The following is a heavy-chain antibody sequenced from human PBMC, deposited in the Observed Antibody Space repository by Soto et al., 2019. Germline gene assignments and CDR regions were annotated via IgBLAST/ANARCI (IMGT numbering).Heavy chain of an antibody. CDR1: GFTFNYYW. Sequence: EVQLVESEGGLVQRGGSLRLSCAASGFTFNYYWMHWVRQAPGQGLVWVAHIQNDGSRTTYADSVKGRFTISRDNAKNTLYLQMNSLRAEDTAVYYCARGDLGGFDLWGQGTTVTVPS. CDR3: ARGDLGGFDL. V-gene: IGHV3-74*01. J-gene: IGHJ3*01. CDR2: IQNDGSRT. D-gene: IGHD2-21*02.